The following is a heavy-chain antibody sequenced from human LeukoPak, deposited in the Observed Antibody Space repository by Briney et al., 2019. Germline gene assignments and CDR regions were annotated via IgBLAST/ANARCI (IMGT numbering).Heavy chain of an antibody. CDR2: INYSGST. Sequence: SETLSLTCTVSGGSISSSSYNWVWIRQPPGMGRDWFGSINYSGSTYYNPSLRSRATISVDTSKNQFPLNLSLVTAATTADYYCARQAGDYQLDWYSDLGGRGTLVSASS. D-gene: IGHD4-17*01. V-gene: IGHV4-39*06. J-gene: IGHJ2*01. CDR3: ARQAGDYQLDWYSDL. CDR1: GGSISSSSYN.